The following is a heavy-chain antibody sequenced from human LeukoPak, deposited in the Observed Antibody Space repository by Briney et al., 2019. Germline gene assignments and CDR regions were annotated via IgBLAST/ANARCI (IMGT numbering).Heavy chain of an antibody. J-gene: IGHJ5*02. V-gene: IGHV3-48*02. CDR3: ARDRGYCTAGGCYRWFHH. Sequence: PGGSLRLSCAASGFTFNTNSMSWVRQAPGKGLEWVSYISHTGETTYYADSVKSRFSISRDDAESSLYLQMNSLRDEDTAVYYCARDRGYCTAGGCYRWFHHWGQGTLVIVSS. CDR1: GFTFNTNS. CDR2: ISHTGETT. D-gene: IGHD2-8*02.